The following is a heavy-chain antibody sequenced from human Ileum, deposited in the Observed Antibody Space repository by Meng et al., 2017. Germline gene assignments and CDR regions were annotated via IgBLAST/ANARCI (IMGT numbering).Heavy chain of an antibody. CDR3: ARENTIFGVVWGSWFDP. V-gene: IGHV4-30-4*01. CDR2: IYYSGST. CDR1: GGSISSGDSY. Sequence: QVQLQESGPGLGKPSQTLSLTCTVSGGSISSGDSYWSWIRQPPGKGLEWIGYIYYSGSTYYNPSLKSRVTISVDTSKNQFSLKLSSVTAADTAVYYCARENTIFGVVWGSWFDPWGQGTLVTVSS. D-gene: IGHD3-3*01. J-gene: IGHJ5*02.